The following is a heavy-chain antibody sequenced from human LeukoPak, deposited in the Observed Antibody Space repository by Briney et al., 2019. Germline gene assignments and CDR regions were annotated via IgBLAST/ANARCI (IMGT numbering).Heavy chain of an antibody. Sequence: PGGALRLSCAASGFTFSSYGMHWVRQAPGKGLEWVEFIRYDGSNKYYADSVKGRFTISRDNSKNTLYLQMNSLRAEDTAVYYCAKDRSVFNWFDPWGQGTLVTVSS. CDR3: AKDRSVFNWFDP. CDR1: GFTFSSYG. J-gene: IGHJ5*02. V-gene: IGHV3-30*02. CDR2: IRYDGSNK.